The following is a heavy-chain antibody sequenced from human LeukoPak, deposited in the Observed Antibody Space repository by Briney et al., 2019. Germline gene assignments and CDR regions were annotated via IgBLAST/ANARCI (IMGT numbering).Heavy chain of an antibody. V-gene: IGHV1-24*01. CDR3: ATGKSTRFWSGYSRNWFDP. D-gene: IGHD3-3*01. Sequence: ASVKVSCKASGYTFTSYDINWVRQAPGKGLEWMGGFDPEDGETVYAQKFQGRITMTEDTSTDTAYMELSSLRSEDTAVYYCATGKSTRFWSGYSRNWFDPWGQGTLVTVSS. J-gene: IGHJ5*02. CDR1: GYTFTSYD. CDR2: FDPEDGET.